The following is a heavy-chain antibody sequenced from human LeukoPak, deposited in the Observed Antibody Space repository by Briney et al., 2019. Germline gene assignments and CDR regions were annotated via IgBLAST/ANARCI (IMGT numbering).Heavy chain of an antibody. Sequence: SETLSLACTVSGGSISSSSYYWGWIRQPPGKGLEWIGSIYYSGSTYYNPSLKSRVTISVDTSKNQFSLKLSSVTAADTAVYYCARLRTTVTTRWFDPWGQGTLVTVSS. D-gene: IGHD4-17*01. CDR1: GGSISSSSYY. J-gene: IGHJ5*02. CDR2: IYYSGST. CDR3: ARLRTTVTTRWFDP. V-gene: IGHV4-39*01.